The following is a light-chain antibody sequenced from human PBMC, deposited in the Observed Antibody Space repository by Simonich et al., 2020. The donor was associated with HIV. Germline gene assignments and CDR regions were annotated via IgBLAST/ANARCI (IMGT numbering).Light chain of an antibody. J-gene: IGKJ1*01. CDR1: QPISTS. CDR3: QESYIIPRT. CDR2: AAS. Sequence: DIQMTQSPSSLSASVGDRVTITCRASQPISTSLNWYQQKPGKAPKLLIYAASSLQSGVPSRFSCSGSGTDFTLTISSLQSEAFATYYCQESYIIPRTFGQGTKVEIK. V-gene: IGKV1-39*01.